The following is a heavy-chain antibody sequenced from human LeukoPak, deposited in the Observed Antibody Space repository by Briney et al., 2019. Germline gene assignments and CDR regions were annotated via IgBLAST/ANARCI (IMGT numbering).Heavy chain of an antibody. J-gene: IGHJ3*02. D-gene: IGHD3-22*01. CDR3: ARILYYYDSSGHNDAFDI. Sequence: RASETLSLTCSVSGGSISSGPYYWSWIRQPAGKGLEWIGRIYTSGSTNYNPSLKSRITISVDTSKNQFSLKLSSVTAADTAGYYCARILYYYDSSGHNDAFDIWGQGTMVTVSS. CDR2: IYTSGST. CDR1: GGSISSGPYY. V-gene: IGHV4-61*02.